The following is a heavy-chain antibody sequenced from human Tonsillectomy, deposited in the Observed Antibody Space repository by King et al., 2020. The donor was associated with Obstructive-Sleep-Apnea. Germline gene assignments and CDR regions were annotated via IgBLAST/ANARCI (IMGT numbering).Heavy chain of an antibody. J-gene: IGHJ3*02. CDR3: VKVWAAGPSLDAFDI. D-gene: IGHD6-13*01. Sequence: VQLVESGGGLVQPGRSLRLSCAASGFTFDDYAMHWVRQAPGKGLEWVSGISWNSGSIGYADSVKGRFTISRDNAKNSLYLQMNSLRAEDTALYYCVKVWAAGPSLDAFDIWGQGTMVTVSS. V-gene: IGHV3-9*01. CDR1: GFTFDDYA. CDR2: ISWNSGSI.